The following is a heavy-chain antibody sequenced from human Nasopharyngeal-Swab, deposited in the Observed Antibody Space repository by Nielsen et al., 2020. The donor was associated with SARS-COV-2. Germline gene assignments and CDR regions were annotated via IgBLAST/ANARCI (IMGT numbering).Heavy chain of an antibody. V-gene: IGHV3-21*01. J-gene: IGHJ3*02. D-gene: IGHD3-10*01. CDR2: ISSSSTYI. CDR3: ARVLLRALGKFGEGYAFDI. CDR1: GFTFSSHS. Sequence: GESLKISCAATGFTFSSHSMNWVRQAPGKGLEWVSSISSSSTYIYYADSVKGRFTISRDNAKNSLYLQMNSLRVEDTAVYYCARVLLRALGKFGEGYAFDIWGQGTMLTVSS.